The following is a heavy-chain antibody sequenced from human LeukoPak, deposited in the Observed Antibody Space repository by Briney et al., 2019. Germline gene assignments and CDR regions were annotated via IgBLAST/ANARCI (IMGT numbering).Heavy chain of an antibody. CDR3: TRSSYSSGPDAFDI. J-gene: IGHJ3*02. CDR2: MNPNSGNT. Sequence: GASVKVSCKASGYTFTSYDINWVRQATGQGLEWMGWMNPNSGNTGYTQKFQGRVTMTRDTSISTAYMEMSSLIYDDTAVYYCTRSSYSSGPDAFDIWGQGTMVTVSS. V-gene: IGHV1-8*01. D-gene: IGHD6-19*01. CDR1: GYTFTSYD.